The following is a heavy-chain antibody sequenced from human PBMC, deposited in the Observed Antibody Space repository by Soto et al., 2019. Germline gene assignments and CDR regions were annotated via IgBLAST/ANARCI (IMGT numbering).Heavy chain of an antibody. CDR1: GFTFSSYA. V-gene: IGHV3-30-3*01. Sequence: GGSLRLSCAASGFTFSSYAMHWVRQAPGKGLEWVAVISYDGSNKYYADSVKGRFTISRDNSKNTLYLQMNSLRAEDTAVYYCARAAIAVASHYYGMDVWGQGTTVTVSS. D-gene: IGHD6-19*01. CDR3: ARAAIAVASHYYGMDV. J-gene: IGHJ6*02. CDR2: ISYDGSNK.